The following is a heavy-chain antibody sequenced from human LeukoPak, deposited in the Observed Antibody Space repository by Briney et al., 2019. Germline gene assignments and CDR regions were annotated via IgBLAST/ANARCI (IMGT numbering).Heavy chain of an antibody. CDR2: INWNGGRT. CDR1: GFIFDDYG. V-gene: IGHV3-20*04. J-gene: IGHJ4*02. D-gene: IGHD1-1*01. Sequence: GGSLRLSCAAFGFIFDDYGMRWVHQAPGKGLARVSGINWNGGRTGYADSVKGRFTISRDNAQNSLYLQMNSLRAEDTALYYCARRNDYYFDYWGQGTLVTVSS. CDR3: ARRNDYYFDY.